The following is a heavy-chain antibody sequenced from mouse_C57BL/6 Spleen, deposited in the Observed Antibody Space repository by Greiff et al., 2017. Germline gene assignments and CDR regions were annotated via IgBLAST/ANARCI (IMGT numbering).Heavy chain of an antibody. CDR1: GYTFTGYT. Sequence: QVQLQQSGAELVKPGASVKLSCKASGYTFTGYTIHWVKQRPGQGLEWIGWFYPGSGSIKYNEKFKDKATLTADKSSSTVYMELSRLTSDDSAVYSGARHDDGPYSYYFAVWGQGTTLTVSS. V-gene: IGHV1-62-2*01. CDR2: FYPGSGSI. CDR3: ARHDDGPYSYYFAV. J-gene: IGHJ2*01.